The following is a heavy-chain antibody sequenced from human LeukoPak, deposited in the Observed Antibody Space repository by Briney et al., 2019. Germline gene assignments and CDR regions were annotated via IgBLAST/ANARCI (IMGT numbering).Heavy chain of an antibody. CDR3: ARGRYDSSGSYSLFDY. CDR1: GFGLGSYN. V-gene: IGHV3-30*04. CDR2: ISFNGNDK. Sequence: GRSLRLSCAGSGFGLGSYNMYWIRQAPGKGLEWVTLISFNGNDKKYADSVKGRFTISRDNAKNSLYLQMNSLRAEDTAVYYCARGRYDSSGSYSLFDYWGQGTLVTVSS. J-gene: IGHJ4*02. D-gene: IGHD3-22*01.